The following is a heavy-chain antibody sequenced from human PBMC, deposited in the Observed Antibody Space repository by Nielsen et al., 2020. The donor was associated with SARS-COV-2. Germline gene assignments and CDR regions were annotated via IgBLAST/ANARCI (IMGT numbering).Heavy chain of an antibody. V-gene: IGHV3-53*01. CDR1: GFTVSSNY. J-gene: IGHJ6*02. D-gene: IGHD3-10*01. Sequence: GGSLRLSCAASGFTVSSNYMSWVRQAPGKGLEWVSVIYSGGSTYYADSVKGRFTISRDNSKNTLYLQMNSLRAEDTAMYYCARFGELMYYYYGMDVWGQGTTVTVSS. CDR2: IYSGGST. CDR3: ARFGELMYYYYGMDV.